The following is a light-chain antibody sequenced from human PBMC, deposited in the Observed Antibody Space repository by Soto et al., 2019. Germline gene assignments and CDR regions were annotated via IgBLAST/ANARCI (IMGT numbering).Light chain of an antibody. CDR2: GAS. J-gene: IGKJ1*01. CDR3: QQYASSPQT. CDR1: QSVSSSY. V-gene: IGKV3-20*01. Sequence: EIALTQSPGTLSLSPGERATLSGLASQSVSSSYLAWYQQKPGQAPRLLIYGASSRATGIPDRFSGSGSGTDFTLTISRLEPEDFAVYSCQQYASSPQTFGQGPRWIS.